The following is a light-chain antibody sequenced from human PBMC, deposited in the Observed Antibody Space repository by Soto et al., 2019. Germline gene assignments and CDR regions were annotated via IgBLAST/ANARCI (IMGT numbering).Light chain of an antibody. V-gene: IGKV4-1*01. J-gene: IGKJ3*01. CDR3: QQYFNTPFA. CDR1: QSVFSTSTNKNY. Sequence: DIVMTQSPDSLAVSLGERATINCKSSQSVFSTSTNKNYLTWYQQKQGQPPKLLIYWASTRESGVPDRFSGSGSGTDFTLTITSLQADDVATYYCQQYFNTPFAFGPGTKVNIK. CDR2: WAS.